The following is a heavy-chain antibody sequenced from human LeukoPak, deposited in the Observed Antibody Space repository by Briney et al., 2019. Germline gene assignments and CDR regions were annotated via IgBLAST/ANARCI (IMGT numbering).Heavy chain of an antibody. CDR1: GFTFSSYA. J-gene: IGHJ4*02. Sequence: GGSLRLSCAASGFTFSSYAMHWVRQAPGKGLEWVAVISYDGSNKYYADSVKGRFTISRDNSKNTLYLQMNSLRAEDTAVYYCARAGLRYQLLCDINYWGQGTPVTVSS. CDR3: ARAGLRYQLLCDINY. V-gene: IGHV3-30-3*01. D-gene: IGHD2-2*01. CDR2: ISYDGSNK.